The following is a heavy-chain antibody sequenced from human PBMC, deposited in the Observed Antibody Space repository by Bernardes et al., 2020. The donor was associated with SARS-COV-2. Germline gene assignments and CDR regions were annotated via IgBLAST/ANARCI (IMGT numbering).Heavy chain of an antibody. CDR2: ISSSNDK. Sequence: GGSLRLSCAASGFTFSEYTMNWVRQAPGKGLEWVSAISSSNDKYYADSLKGRFTISRDNAKNTLFLHMTVLSAEDTAVYYCATFDSSGYYYGAWGQGTLVTVSS. V-gene: IGHV3-21*01. J-gene: IGHJ5*02. CDR3: ATFDSSGYYYGA. CDR1: GFTFSEYT. D-gene: IGHD3-22*01.